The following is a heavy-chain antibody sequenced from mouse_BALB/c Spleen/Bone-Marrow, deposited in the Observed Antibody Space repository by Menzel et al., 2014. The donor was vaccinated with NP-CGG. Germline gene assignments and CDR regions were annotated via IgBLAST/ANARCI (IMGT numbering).Heavy chain of an antibody. J-gene: IGHJ2*01. V-gene: IGHV5-6-5*01. CDR2: IRSGGST. Sequence: EVQVVESGGGLVKPGGSLKLSCAASGFTFSSYAMSWVRQTPEKRLEWVASIRSGGSTYYPDSVKGRFTISRDNARNILYLQMSSLRSEDTAMYYCARVNYYGSFDYWGQGTTLTVSS. D-gene: IGHD1-2*01. CDR3: ARVNYYGSFDY. CDR1: GFTFSSYA.